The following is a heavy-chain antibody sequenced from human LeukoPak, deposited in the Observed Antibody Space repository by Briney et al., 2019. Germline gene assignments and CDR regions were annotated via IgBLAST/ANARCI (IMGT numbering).Heavy chain of an antibody. Sequence: ASVKASCKASGYTFTGYYMHWVRQAPGQGLEWMGWINPNSGGTNYAQKFQGRVTMTRDTSISTAYMELSRLRSDDTAVYYCARDYCSGGSCYGWFDPWGQGTLVTVSS. V-gene: IGHV1-2*02. CDR3: ARDYCSGGSCYGWFDP. CDR2: INPNSGGT. D-gene: IGHD2-15*01. CDR1: GYTFTGYY. J-gene: IGHJ5*02.